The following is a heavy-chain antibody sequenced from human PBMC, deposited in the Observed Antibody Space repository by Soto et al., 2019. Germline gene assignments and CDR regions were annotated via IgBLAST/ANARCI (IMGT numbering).Heavy chain of an antibody. D-gene: IGHD4-17*01. V-gene: IGHV1-18*01. J-gene: IGHJ6*02. Sequence: QVQLVQSGAEVKKPGASVKVSCKASGYTLTSYGISWVRQAPGQGLEWMGWISAYNGNTNYAQKLQGRGPMTTDTSTSTAYMELRSLRSDDTAVYYCARDSGYGDCEAFVDVWGQGTTVTVSS. CDR2: ISAYNGNT. CDR3: ARDSGYGDCEAFVDV. CDR1: GYTLTSYG.